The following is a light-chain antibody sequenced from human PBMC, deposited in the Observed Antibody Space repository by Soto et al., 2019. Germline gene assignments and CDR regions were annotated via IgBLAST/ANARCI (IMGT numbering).Light chain of an antibody. J-gene: IGLJ3*02. CDR3: QQYDSSMSAWKV. Sequence: QSVLTQPPSVSGAPGQRVSISCTGTNSNIGAGYDVNWYQLLPGTAPKLLIYANINRPSGVPDRFSGSKSGASAFLVITGLQAEDEADYYCQQYDSSMSAWKVFGGGTKLTVL. CDR1: NSNIGAGYD. V-gene: IGLV1-40*01. CDR2: ANI.